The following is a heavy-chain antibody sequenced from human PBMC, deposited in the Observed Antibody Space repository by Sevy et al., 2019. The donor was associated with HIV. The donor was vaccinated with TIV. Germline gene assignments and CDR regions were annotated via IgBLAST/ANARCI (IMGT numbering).Heavy chain of an antibody. CDR2: INRNSASL. J-gene: IGHJ5*01. V-gene: IGHV3-9*01. CDR1: GFTFEEYA. Sequence: GGSLRLSCAASGFTFEEYAINWVRQRPGKGLEWVAGINRNSASLGYADSVKGRFTISRDNARKSLVLQMKSLRVEDTAVYYCASATRGHRDDFTWLDFWGQGTLVTVSS. CDR3: ASATRGHRDDFTWLDF. D-gene: IGHD5-12*01.